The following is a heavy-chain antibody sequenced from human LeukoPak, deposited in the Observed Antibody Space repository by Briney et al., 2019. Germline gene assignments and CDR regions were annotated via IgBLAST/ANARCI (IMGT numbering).Heavy chain of an antibody. Sequence: ATVKIPCKVSGYTFTEYYMHWVQQAPGKGLEWMGLVDPEDGETIYAEKFQGRVTITADTSTDTAYMELSSLRSEDTAVYYCATANFDSNPFGYWGQGTLVTVSS. CDR2: VDPEDGET. V-gene: IGHV1-69-2*01. D-gene: IGHD4-11*01. CDR1: GYTFTEYY. J-gene: IGHJ4*02. CDR3: ATANFDSNPFGY.